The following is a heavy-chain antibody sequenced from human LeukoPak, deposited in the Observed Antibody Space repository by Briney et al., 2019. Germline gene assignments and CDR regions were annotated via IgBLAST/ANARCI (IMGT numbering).Heavy chain of an antibody. D-gene: IGHD3-10*01. Sequence: SETLSLTCTVSGGSISGSSYYWSWIRQPPGKGLEWIGYIYYSGSTYYNPSLKSRVTISVDTSKNQFSLKLSSVTAADTAVYYCARDRRDPYGSGNYGMDVWGQGTTVTVSS. CDR2: IYYSGST. CDR1: GGSISGSSYY. CDR3: ARDRRDPYGSGNYGMDV. J-gene: IGHJ6*02. V-gene: IGHV4-31*03.